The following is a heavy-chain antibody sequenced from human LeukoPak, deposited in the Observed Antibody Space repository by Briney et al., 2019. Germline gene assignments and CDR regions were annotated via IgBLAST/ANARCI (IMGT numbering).Heavy chain of an antibody. V-gene: IGHV1-8*01. J-gene: IGHJ3*02. CDR2: MDPNSGNT. CDR3: ARAGSNWNYLSSNAFDI. CDR1: GYTFTSYD. D-gene: IGHD1-7*01. Sequence: GASVKVSCKASGYTFTSYDINWVRQATGQGLEWMGWMDPNSGNTGYAQKFRGRVTMTRNTSISTAYMELSSLRSEDTAVYYCARAGSNWNYLSSNAFDIWGQGTMVTVSS.